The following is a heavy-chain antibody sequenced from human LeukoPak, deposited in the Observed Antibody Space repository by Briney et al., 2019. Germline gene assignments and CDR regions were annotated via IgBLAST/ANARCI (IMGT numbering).Heavy chain of an antibody. Sequence: SETLSLTCAVYGGSFSGYYWSWIRQPPGKGLEWIGEINHSGSTNYNPSLKSRVTISVDTSKNQFSLKLSSVTAADTAVYYCGSTYGDYPLGDWGQGTLATVSS. CDR1: GGSFSGYY. D-gene: IGHD4-17*01. J-gene: IGHJ4*02. CDR3: GSTYGDYPLGD. V-gene: IGHV4-34*01. CDR2: INHSGST.